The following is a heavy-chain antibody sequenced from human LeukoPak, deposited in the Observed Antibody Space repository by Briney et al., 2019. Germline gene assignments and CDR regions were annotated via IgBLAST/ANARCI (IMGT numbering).Heavy chain of an antibody. D-gene: IGHD2-2*01. CDR3: ARGPIVVVKVPAKYDR. Sequence: SETLSLTCTVSGGSISSYNWSWIRHPPGQGLGWIGYIYYRESTNNTPTLKSRVTISVDTTKNQFSLKLIYVTAADTAVYYWARGPIVVVKVPAKYDRWGEATLVTAS. V-gene: IGHV4-59*01. CDR2: IYYREST. CDR1: GGSISSYN. J-gene: IGHJ5*02.